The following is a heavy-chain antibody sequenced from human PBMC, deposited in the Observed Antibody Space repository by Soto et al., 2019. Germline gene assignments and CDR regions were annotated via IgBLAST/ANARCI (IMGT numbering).Heavy chain of an antibody. D-gene: IGHD3-10*01. V-gene: IGHV4-39*07. J-gene: IGHJ3*02. Sequence: SETLSLTCTVSGGSISSSSFHWGWIRQSPGKGLEWIGNIYYSGSTNYSPSLKSRVTISVDTSKNQFSLKLSSVTAADTAVYYCARRYGVAFDIWGQGTMVTVSS. CDR2: IYYSGST. CDR3: ARRYGVAFDI. CDR1: GGSISSSSFH.